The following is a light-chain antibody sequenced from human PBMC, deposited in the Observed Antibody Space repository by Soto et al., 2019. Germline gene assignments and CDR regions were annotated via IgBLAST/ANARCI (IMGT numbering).Light chain of an antibody. J-gene: IGLJ3*02. CDR3: QSYDSSLSRRWV. Sequence: QSVLTQPPSASGTPGQRVSITCSGSSSNIGSNIVNWYQQLPGRAPKLLIYRTNQRPSGVPDRFSVSKSGASASLAITGLQAEDEADYYCQSYDSSLSRRWVFGGGTKLTV. V-gene: IGLV1-44*01. CDR2: RTN. CDR1: SSNIGSNI.